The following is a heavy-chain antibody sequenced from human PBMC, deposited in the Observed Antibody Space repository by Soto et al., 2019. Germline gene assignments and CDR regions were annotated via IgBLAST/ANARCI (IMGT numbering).Heavy chain of an antibody. V-gene: IGHV3-30*18. CDR3: AKSPDRYDFWSGYYS. Sequence: GGSLRLSCAASGFTFSSYGMHWVRQAPGKGLEWVAVISYDGSNKYYADSVKGRFTISRDNSKNTLYLQMNSLRAEDTAVYYCAKSPDRYDFWSGYYSWGQGTLVTVSS. D-gene: IGHD3-3*01. J-gene: IGHJ5*02. CDR1: GFTFSSYG. CDR2: ISYDGSNK.